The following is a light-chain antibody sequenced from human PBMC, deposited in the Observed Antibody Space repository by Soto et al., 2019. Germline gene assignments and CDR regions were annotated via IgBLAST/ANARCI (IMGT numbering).Light chain of an antibody. V-gene: IGKV3-20*01. J-gene: IGKJ1*01. Sequence: ENVLKQAPGSLSLSPGERATLSCRASQSVSNNYLAWYQQKPGQAPRLLIYGASNRATGIPDRFSGSGSGTDFTLTISRLEPEEFAVYYCLQYGSSGTSGQGTKVDIK. CDR1: QSVSNNY. CDR3: LQYGSSGT. CDR2: GAS.